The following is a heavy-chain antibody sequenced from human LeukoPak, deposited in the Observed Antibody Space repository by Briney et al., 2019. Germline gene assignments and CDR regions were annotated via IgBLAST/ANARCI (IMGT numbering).Heavy chain of an antibody. Sequence: GRPLRLPCAASGFTFSSYAMHWVRQAPGKGLEWVAVISYDGSNKYYADSVKGRFTISRDNSKNTLYLQMNSLRAEDTAVYYCARDDYDSSGYYFYWGQGTLVTVSS. CDR1: GFTFSSYA. J-gene: IGHJ4*02. D-gene: IGHD3-22*01. CDR3: ARDDYDSSGYYFY. V-gene: IGHV3-30-3*01. CDR2: ISYDGSNK.